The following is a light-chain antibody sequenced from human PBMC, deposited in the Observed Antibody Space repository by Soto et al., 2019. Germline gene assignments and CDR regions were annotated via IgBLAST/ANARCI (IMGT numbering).Light chain of an antibody. CDR3: QQYERSPPWT. CDR2: GTS. V-gene: IGKV3-20*01. J-gene: IGKJ1*01. Sequence: EIVLTQSTGTLSLSPGERATLSCRASQSVSNSYFTWYQQQPGQAPMLLIYGTSNRATGIPDRFSGSGSGTDFTLTISRLEPEDFAVYYCQQYERSPPWTFGQGTKLEIK. CDR1: QSVSNSY.